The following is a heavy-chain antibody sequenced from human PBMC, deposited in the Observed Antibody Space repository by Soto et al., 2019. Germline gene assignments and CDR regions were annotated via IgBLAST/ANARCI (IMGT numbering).Heavy chain of an antibody. CDR3: ARDTSGWYFFAY. J-gene: IGHJ4*02. D-gene: IGHD6-19*01. Sequence: GGSLRLSCAASGFIVSSIYMSWVRQAPGKGLEWVSVIYNDGNTYYADSVKGRFTISRDNSKNTVFLQMSSLRAEDTAVYYCARDTSGWYFFAYWGQGT. CDR2: IYNDGNT. CDR1: GFIVSSIY. V-gene: IGHV3-66*01.